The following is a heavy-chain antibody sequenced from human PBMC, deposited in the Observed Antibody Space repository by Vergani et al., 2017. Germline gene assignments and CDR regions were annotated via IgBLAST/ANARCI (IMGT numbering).Heavy chain of an antibody. Sequence: QVQLVESGGGVVQPGGSLRLSCAASGFTFSSYGMHWVRQAPGKGLEWVAFIRYDGSNKYYADSVKGRFTISRDNSKNTLYLQMNSLRAEDTAVYYCARDTVTGSRYFDYWGQGTLVTVSP. CDR2: IRYDGSNK. J-gene: IGHJ4*02. CDR3: ARDTVTGSRYFDY. CDR1: GFTFSSYG. V-gene: IGHV3-30*02. D-gene: IGHD6-19*01.